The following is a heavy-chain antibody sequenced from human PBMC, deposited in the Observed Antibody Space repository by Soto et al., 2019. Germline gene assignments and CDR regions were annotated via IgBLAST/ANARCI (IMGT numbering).Heavy chain of an antibody. CDR3: ARRISARTYYFDY. D-gene: IGHD6-6*01. J-gene: IGHJ4*02. Sequence: QLQLQESGSGLVKPSQTLSLTCAVSGGSITTVGYSWSWIRQPPGKGLEWIGYIFPSGISYANPSLQGRVTMSVEGSKNRFSLRLSSVTAADTAVYYCARRISARTYYFDYWGQGTLVTVSS. CDR1: GGSITTVGYS. CDR2: IFPSGIS. V-gene: IGHV4-30-2*01.